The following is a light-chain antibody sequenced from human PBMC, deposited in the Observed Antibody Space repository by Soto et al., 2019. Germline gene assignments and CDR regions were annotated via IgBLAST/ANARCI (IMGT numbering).Light chain of an antibody. CDR1: QRVGSN. Sequence: EIVMTQSPVSLSVSPGERATLSCRASQRVGSNLAWYQQIPGQAPRLLIYDASNRATGVPARFSGSGSGTDFTLTISRLEPEDFAVYYCQQYGSSGTFGQGTKVDIK. V-gene: IGKV3-20*01. CDR2: DAS. CDR3: QQYGSSGT. J-gene: IGKJ1*01.